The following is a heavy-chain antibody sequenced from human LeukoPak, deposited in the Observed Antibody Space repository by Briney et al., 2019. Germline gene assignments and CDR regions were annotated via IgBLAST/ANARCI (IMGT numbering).Heavy chain of an antibody. CDR1: GFTVSSNY. J-gene: IGHJ4*02. CDR3: ASGGMGARKYYSDPFHY. Sequence: GGSLRLTCAASGFTVSSNYMSWVRQAPGKGLEWVSIRYSAGSTYYSDSVRGRFTISRDSSKNTLCLQMNSLRVEDTAVYYCASGGMGARKYYSDPFHYWGQGTLVTVSS. CDR2: RYSAGST. D-gene: IGHD3-16*01. V-gene: IGHV3-53*01.